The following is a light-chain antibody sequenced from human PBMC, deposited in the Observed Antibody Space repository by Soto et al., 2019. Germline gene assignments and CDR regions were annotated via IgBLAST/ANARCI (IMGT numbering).Light chain of an antibody. Sequence: EIVLTQSPATLSLSPGERATLSCRASQSLSSYLAWYQQKPGQAPRLLIYDASNRATGIPARFSGSGSGTDFTLTISSLEPEDFAVYYCQQRSNFLTFGGGTKVDIK. V-gene: IGKV3-11*01. CDR2: DAS. CDR3: QQRSNFLT. J-gene: IGKJ4*01. CDR1: QSLSSY.